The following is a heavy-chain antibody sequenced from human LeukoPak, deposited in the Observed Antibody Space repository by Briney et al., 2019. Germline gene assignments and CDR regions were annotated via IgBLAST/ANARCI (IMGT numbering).Heavy chain of an antibody. CDR2: IKTDGSIT. Sequence: GGSLRLSCAASGFSFSVYWMHWVRQAPGKGPVWVSRIKTDGSITDYADFVKGRFTISRDNAKNTLYLQMNNLRDEDTAFYYCARRIAVLGGGTAFDMWGQGTMVTVSS. D-gene: IGHD6-19*01. V-gene: IGHV3-74*01. CDR1: GFSFSVYW. J-gene: IGHJ3*02. CDR3: ARRIAVLGGGTAFDM.